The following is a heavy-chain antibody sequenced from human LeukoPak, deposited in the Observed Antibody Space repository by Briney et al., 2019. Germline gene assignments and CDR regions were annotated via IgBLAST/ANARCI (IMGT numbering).Heavy chain of an antibody. Sequence: SETLSLTCTVSGGSISSSSYYWGWVRQPPGKGLEWIGSIYYSGSTYYNPSLKSRVTISVDTSKNQFSLKLSSVTAADTAVYYCARYHYGGLDYWGQGTLVTVSS. D-gene: IGHD4-23*01. J-gene: IGHJ4*02. V-gene: IGHV4-39*07. CDR1: GGSISSSSYY. CDR2: IYYSGST. CDR3: ARYHYGGLDY.